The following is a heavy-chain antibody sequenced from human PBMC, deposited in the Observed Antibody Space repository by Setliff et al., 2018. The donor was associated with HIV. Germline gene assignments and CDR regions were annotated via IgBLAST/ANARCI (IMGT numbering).Heavy chain of an antibody. D-gene: IGHD3-10*01. CDR2: IHHSGNT. J-gene: IGHJ6*02. CDR3: ARHDITLVRGLV. Sequence: PSETLSLTCTVSGGSISSDTYHYSWIRQPAGKGLEWIGAIHHSGNTYYNPSLKSRVTISVDTSKNLFSLKVNSVTAADTAVYYCARHDITLVRGLVWGQGTTVTVSS. CDR1: GGSISSDTYH. V-gene: IGHV4-39*01.